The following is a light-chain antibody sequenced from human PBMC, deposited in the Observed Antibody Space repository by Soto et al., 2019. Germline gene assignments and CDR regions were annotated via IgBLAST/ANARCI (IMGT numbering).Light chain of an antibody. CDR3: QQYGSPPHT. CDR2: AVS. Sequence: EIVLTQSPGTLSLSPGERATLSCRASQSLYNSFLAWYQQKPGQTPRLLINAVSNRATGVPDRFSGSGSGTDFTLTISRLETEDFALYYCQQYGSPPHTFGQGTKVEI. CDR1: QSLYNSF. J-gene: IGKJ2*01. V-gene: IGKV3-20*01.